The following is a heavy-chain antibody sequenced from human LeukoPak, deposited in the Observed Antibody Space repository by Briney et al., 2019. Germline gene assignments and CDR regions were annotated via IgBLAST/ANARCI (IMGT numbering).Heavy chain of an antibody. CDR2: IYTSGST. D-gene: IGHD5-24*01. V-gene: IGHV4-61*02. CDR3: ARVHDGYNYY. J-gene: IGHJ4*02. Sequence: PSETLSLTCTVSGGSISSGSYYWSWIRQPAGKGLEWIWRIYTSGSTNYNPSLKSRVTISIDTSKNQFSLKLSSVTAADTAVYYCARVHDGYNYYWGQGTLVTVSS. CDR1: GGSISSGSYY.